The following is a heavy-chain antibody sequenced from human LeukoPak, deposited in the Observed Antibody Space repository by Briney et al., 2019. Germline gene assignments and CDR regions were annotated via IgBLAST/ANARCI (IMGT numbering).Heavy chain of an antibody. CDR3: ARWVSPYYLDY. V-gene: IGHV1-18*01. Sequence: ASVKVSCKPSGYTFANYYISWVRQAPGQGLEWMGWISTYNGDTNYAQNLQGRVTMTTDTSASTAYMELRSLRSDDTAVYYCARWVSPYYLDYWGQGTLVTVSS. J-gene: IGHJ4*02. CDR1: GYTFANYY. CDR2: ISTYNGDT.